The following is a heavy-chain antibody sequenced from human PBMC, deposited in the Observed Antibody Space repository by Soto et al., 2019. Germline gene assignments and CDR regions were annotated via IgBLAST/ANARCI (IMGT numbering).Heavy chain of an antibody. D-gene: IGHD3-10*01. CDR2: IYYSGST. CDR1: GGSISNYY. CDR3: ARDRACGTMVDLYYYGMDV. Sequence: QVQLQESGPGLVKPSETLSLTCTVSGGSISNYYWSWIRQPPGKGLEWIGYIYYSGSTNYNTSLKSRVTISVDTSKNQFSLKLSSVTAADTAVYYCARDRACGTMVDLYYYGMDVWGQVTTVTVSS. V-gene: IGHV4-59*01. J-gene: IGHJ6*02.